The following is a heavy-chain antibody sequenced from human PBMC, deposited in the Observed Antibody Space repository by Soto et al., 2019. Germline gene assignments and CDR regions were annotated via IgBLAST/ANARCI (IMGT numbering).Heavy chain of an antibody. CDR1: GYTFITYG. CDR2: ISTYNGGT. V-gene: IGHV1-18*01. J-gene: IGHJ4*02. CDR3: ARGATHYYDKSGNDSLDY. D-gene: IGHD3-22*01. Sequence: QVQLVQSGAEEKEPGSSVKVSCKASGYTFITYGMSWVRQAPGQRLDWMGWISTYNGGTKYGDRLQGRVTVTTDTTSRTAYMELSSLRSDDTAVYYCARGATHYYDKSGNDSLDYWCQGTLLTGSS.